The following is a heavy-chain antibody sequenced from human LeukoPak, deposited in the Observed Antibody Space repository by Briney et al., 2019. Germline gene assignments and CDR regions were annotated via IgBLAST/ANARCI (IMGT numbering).Heavy chain of an antibody. J-gene: IGHJ4*02. CDR1: GYTFTNYF. D-gene: IGHD2/OR15-2a*01. Sequence: VASVKVSCKASGYTFTNYFMHWVRQAPGQGLEWMGVINPSGGGTTYAQRFQGRVTMTRDTSTSTVHMELSSLRPEDTAVYYCARGQNKCLGHWGQGTLVTVSS. V-gene: IGHV1-46*01. CDR3: ARGQNKCLGH. CDR2: INPSGGGT.